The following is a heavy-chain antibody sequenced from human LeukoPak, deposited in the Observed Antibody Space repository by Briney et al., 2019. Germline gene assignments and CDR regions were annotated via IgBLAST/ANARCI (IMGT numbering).Heavy chain of an antibody. CDR2: IYYSGST. J-gene: IGHJ4*02. CDR3: ARVDSQLDY. V-gene: IGHV4-39*07. Sequence: SETLSLTCTVSGGSISSSSYYWGWLRQPPGKGLEWIGSIYYSGSTYYNPSLKSRVTISVDTSKNQFSLKLSSVTAADTAVYYCARVDSQLDYWGQGTLVTVSS. D-gene: IGHD5-12*01. CDR1: GGSISSSSYY.